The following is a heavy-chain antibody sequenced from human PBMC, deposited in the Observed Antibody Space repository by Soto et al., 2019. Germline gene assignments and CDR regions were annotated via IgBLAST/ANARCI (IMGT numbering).Heavy chain of an antibody. Sequence: GGSLRLSCAASGFTFSSYAMSWVRQAPGKGLEWVSAISGSGGSTYYADSVKGRFTISRDNSKNTLYLQMNSLRVEDTAVYYCAKAGEAARSYYYGMDVWGQGTTVTVSS. CDR1: GFTFSSYA. D-gene: IGHD6-6*01. J-gene: IGHJ6*02. V-gene: IGHV3-23*01. CDR3: AKAGEAARSYYYGMDV. CDR2: ISGSGGST.